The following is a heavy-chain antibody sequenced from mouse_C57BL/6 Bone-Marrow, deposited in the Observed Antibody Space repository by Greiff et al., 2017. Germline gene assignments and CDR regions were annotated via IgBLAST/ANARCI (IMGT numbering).Heavy chain of an antibody. CDR3: TRGGLRRGYFDY. Sequence: EVMLVESGEGLVKPGGSLKLSCAASGFTFSSYAMSWVSQTPEQRLEWVANISSGGDSVSYEDTVKGRFTISRDNARNTLYLQMSSLKSEDTAMYYCTRGGLRRGYFDYWGQGTTLTVSS. V-gene: IGHV5-9-1*02. J-gene: IGHJ2*01. D-gene: IGHD2-2*01. CDR2: ISSGGDSV. CDR1: GFTFSSYA.